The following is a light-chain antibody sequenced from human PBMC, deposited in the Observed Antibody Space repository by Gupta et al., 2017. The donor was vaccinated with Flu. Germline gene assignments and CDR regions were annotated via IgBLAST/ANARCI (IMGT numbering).Light chain of an antibody. J-gene: IGLJ3*02. CDR3: GTWDYSLNGPV. Sequence: QSVLIQQPSASGNPGQRVTISCSGSSSNIGKYTVHWYHRAPGTAPKLLIHSNTQRPSGVPDRFSGSKSGTSASLAISGLQSEDDGNYYCGTWDYSLNGPVFGGGTRLTVL. CDR2: SNT. V-gene: IGLV1-44*01. CDR1: SSNIGKYT.